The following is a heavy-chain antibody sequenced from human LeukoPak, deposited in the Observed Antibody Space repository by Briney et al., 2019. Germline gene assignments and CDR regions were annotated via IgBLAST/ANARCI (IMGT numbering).Heavy chain of an antibody. D-gene: IGHD1-1*01. CDR1: GGSISSSRYY. V-gene: IGHV4-39*07. CDR2: IYHSGST. Sequence: SETLSLTCTVSGGSISSSRYYWGWIRQPPGKGLEWIGSIYHSGSTYYNPSLKSRVTISVDTSKNQFSLKLSSVTAADTAVYYCARGNWNDVVGYYFDYWGQGTLVTVSS. CDR3: ARGNWNDVVGYYFDY. J-gene: IGHJ4*02.